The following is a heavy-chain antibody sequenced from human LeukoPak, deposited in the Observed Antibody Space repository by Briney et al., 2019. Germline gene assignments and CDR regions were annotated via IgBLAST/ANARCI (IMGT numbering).Heavy chain of an antibody. V-gene: IGHV3-74*01. Sequence: PGGSLRLSCAAFGFTFSSYWMHWVRQAPGKGLVWVSRINTDGISTNYADSVKGRFTISRDNARSTLYLQMNSLRGEDTAVYYCVRDRSYDVDWDSLTYWGQGILVTVSS. CDR2: INTDGIST. CDR1: GFTFSSYW. J-gene: IGHJ4*02. D-gene: IGHD3-9*01. CDR3: VRDRSYDVDWDSLTY.